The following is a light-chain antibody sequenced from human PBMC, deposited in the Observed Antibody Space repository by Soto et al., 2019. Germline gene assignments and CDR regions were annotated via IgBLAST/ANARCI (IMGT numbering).Light chain of an antibody. Sequence: DIQMTQSPSTLSGSVGDRVTITCRASQTISSWLAWYQQKPGKAPKLLIYKASSLESGVPSRFSGSGSGTEFTLTISSLQPDDFATYYCQHYNSYSEAFGQGTKVYIK. V-gene: IGKV1-5*03. J-gene: IGKJ1*01. CDR3: QHYNSYSEA. CDR2: KAS. CDR1: QTISSW.